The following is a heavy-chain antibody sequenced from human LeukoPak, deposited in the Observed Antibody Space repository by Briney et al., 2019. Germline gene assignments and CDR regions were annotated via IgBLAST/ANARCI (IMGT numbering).Heavy chain of an antibody. CDR1: GYTFSNYG. CDR3: ARVLYYDVCSGGSCSLFAY. J-gene: IGHJ4*02. D-gene: IGHD2-15*01. Sequence: WASVKVSCKASGYTFSNYGIMWVRQAPGQGLEWMGWISAYNGDTNYAQKFQGRVTMTRNTSISTAYMELSSLRSEDTAVYYCARVLYYDVCSGGSCSLFAYWGQGTLVTVSS. V-gene: IGHV1-18*01. CDR2: ISAYNGDT.